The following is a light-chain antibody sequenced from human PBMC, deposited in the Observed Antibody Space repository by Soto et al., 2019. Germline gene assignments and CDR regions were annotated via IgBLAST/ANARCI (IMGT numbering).Light chain of an antibody. V-gene: IGKV4-1*01. J-gene: IGKJ1*01. CDR3: QEYYSTTWT. CDR1: QSVLFSSNNKNY. Sequence: DIMMTQSPDSLAVSLGERATINCKSSQSVLFSSNNKNYLAWYQQKPGQPPKLLIYWASTRESGVPDRFSGSGSGTDFTLTINSLQAEDVAVYFCQEYYSTTWTFGQGTKVEIK. CDR2: WAS.